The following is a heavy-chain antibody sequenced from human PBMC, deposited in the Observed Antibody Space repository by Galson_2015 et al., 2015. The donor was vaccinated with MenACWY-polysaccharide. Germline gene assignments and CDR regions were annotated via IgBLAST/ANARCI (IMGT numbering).Heavy chain of an antibody. V-gene: IGHV1-69*13. CDR3: ARVRASSPPYYYYGMNL. CDR2: IIPLFGTK. J-gene: IGHJ6*02. Sequence: SVKVSCKASGGSFSSYGISWVRQAPGQGLEWMGGIIPLFGTKTYAQKFQGRVTITADQSTSTVYMELSSLRSEDTAVYFCARVRASSPPYYYYGMNLWGQGATVTVSS. CDR1: GGSFSSYG.